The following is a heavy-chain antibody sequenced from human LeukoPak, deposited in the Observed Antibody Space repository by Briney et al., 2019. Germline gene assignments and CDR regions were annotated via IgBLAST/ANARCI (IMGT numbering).Heavy chain of an antibody. CDR2: ISSNGGST. V-gene: IGHV3-64D*09. CDR3: VKDADIVLMVYAPNPWFDP. D-gene: IGHD2-8*01. Sequence: GGSLRLSCSASGFTFSSYAMHWVRQAPGKGLEYVSAISSNGGSTYHADSVEGRFIISRDNSKNTLYLQMSSLRAEDTAVYYCVKDADIVLMVYAPNPWFDPWGQGTLVTVSS. CDR1: GFTFSSYA. J-gene: IGHJ5*02.